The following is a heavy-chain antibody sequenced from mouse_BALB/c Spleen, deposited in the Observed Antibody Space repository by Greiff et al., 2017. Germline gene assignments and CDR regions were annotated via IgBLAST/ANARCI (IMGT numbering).Heavy chain of an antibody. CDR1: GYTFTSYW. Sequence: VQLQQSGAELAKPGASVKMSCKASGYTFTSYWMHWVKQRPGQGLEWIGYINPSTGYTEYNQKFKDKATLTADKSSSTAYMQLSSLTSEDSAVYYCARWAYYRYDGRAMDYWGQGTSVTVSS. CDR2: INPSTGYT. CDR3: ARWAYYRYDGRAMDY. D-gene: IGHD2-14*01. V-gene: IGHV1-7*01. J-gene: IGHJ4*01.